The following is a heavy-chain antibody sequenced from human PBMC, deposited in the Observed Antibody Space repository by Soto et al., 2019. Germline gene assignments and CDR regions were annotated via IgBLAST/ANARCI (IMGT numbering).Heavy chain of an antibody. J-gene: IGHJ4*02. Sequence: EVQLLESGGGLVQPGGSLRLSCAASGFTFSSYAMSWVRQAPGKGLEWVSAISGSGGSTYYADSVKGRFTISRDNSKNTLYLEMNSLVAEETAVYYCAKDYYYDSSGYSPLDYWGQGTLVTVSS. CDR3: AKDYYYDSSGYSPLDY. CDR1: GFTFSSYA. V-gene: IGHV3-23*01. D-gene: IGHD3-22*01. CDR2: ISGSGGST.